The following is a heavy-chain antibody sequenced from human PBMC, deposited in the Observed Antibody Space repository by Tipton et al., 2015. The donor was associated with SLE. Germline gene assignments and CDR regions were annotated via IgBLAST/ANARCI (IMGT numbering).Heavy chain of an antibody. CDR2: INWSSGDI. J-gene: IGHJ4*02. CDR1: GFTFHNYA. D-gene: IGHD1-20*01. CDR3: AKDRDNWNSFEY. Sequence: SLRLSCAASGFTFHNYALHWVRQPPGRGLEWVSGINWSSGDIRYADSVKGRFTISRDNAKNSVFLQMNSLRREDTALYCCAKDRDNWNSFEYWGQGTLVTVSS. V-gene: IGHV3-9*01.